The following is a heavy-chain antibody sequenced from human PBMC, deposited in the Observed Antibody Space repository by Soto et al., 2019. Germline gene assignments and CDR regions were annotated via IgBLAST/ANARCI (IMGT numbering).Heavy chain of an antibody. Sequence: ELHVVESGGGLVEPGESLRLSCAGSGFIFSNAWMSWVRQATGKWLEWVGRIKSESDGGTTDYGAPAKGRFTISSDDAKNTVYLQINSLKTEDTAVYYCTTDLPGGPLDVWGQGTTVTVSS. J-gene: IGHJ6*02. CDR1: GFIFSNAW. CDR3: TTDLPGGPLDV. V-gene: IGHV3-15*07. D-gene: IGHD3-10*01. CDR2: IKSESDGGTT.